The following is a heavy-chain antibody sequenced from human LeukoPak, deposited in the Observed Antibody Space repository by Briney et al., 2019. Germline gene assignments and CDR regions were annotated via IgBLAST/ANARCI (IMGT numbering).Heavy chain of an antibody. J-gene: IGHJ6*02. CDR2: IIPIFGTA. D-gene: IGHD2-2*01. Sequence: SVKVSCKASGYTFTSYAISWVRQAPGQGLEWMGGIIPIFGTANYAQKFQGRVTITADESTSTAYMELSSLRSEDTAVYYCARDRRGYQLWGMDVWGQGTTVTVSS. CDR1: GYTFTSYA. V-gene: IGHV1-69*13. CDR3: ARDRRGYQLWGMDV.